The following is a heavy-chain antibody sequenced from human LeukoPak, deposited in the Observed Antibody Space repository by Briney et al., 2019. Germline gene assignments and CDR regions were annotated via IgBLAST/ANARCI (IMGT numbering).Heavy chain of an antibody. J-gene: IGHJ6*03. CDR1: GGSISSSNYY. Sequence: SETLSLTCTVSGGSISSSNYYWGWIRQPPGKGLEWIGEINHSGSTNYNPSLKSRVTISVDTSKNQFSLKLSSVTAADTAVYYCARRAKYSSSWYPYYYYYYMDVWGKGTTVTVSS. CDR2: INHSGST. D-gene: IGHD6-13*01. V-gene: IGHV4-39*07. CDR3: ARRAKYSSSWYPYYYYYYMDV.